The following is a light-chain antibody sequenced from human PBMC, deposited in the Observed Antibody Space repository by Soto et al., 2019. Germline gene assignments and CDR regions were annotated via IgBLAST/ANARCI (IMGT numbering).Light chain of an antibody. CDR2: LGS. V-gene: IGKV2-28*01. CDR3: MQALQIGWT. Sequence: EIVMTQSPLSLPVTPGEPASISCRSSQSLLHSNGYTYLDWYLQKPGQSPQLLIYLGSHRASGVPDRFSGSGSGTDFTLKISRVAAEDVGVYYCMQALQIGWTFGQGTKVEIK. CDR1: QSLLHSNGYTY. J-gene: IGKJ1*01.